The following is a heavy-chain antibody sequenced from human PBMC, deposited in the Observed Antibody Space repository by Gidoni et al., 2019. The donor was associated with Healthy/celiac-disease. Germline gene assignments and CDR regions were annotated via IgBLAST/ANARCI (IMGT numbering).Heavy chain of an antibody. Sequence: QVQLVQSGAAVKKPGSSVKVSCKASGGTFSSFAIGWVRQAPGQGLEWMGGIIPIFGTANYAQKFQGRVTITADESTSTAYMELSSLRSEDTAVYYCARICSSTSCRSYYYYGMDVWGQGTTVTVSS. CDR3: ARICSSTSCRSYYYYGMDV. CDR2: IIPIFGTA. CDR1: GGTFSSFA. J-gene: IGHJ6*02. D-gene: IGHD2-2*01. V-gene: IGHV1-69*01.